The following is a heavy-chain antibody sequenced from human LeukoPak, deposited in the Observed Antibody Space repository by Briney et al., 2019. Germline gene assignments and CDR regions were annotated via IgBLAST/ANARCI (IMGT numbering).Heavy chain of an antibody. Sequence: SETLSLTCSVSGGAIISYYWSWVRQPAGKGPEWIGRIYPTGNTDYNPSLKTRVTMSTDLSKKQFSLRLRSVTAADTAVYYCARLKFYDSTGYSPGYYMDVWGKGTAVTVSS. J-gene: IGHJ6*03. CDR3: ARLKFYDSTGYSPGYYMDV. D-gene: IGHD3-22*01. V-gene: IGHV4-4*07. CDR2: IYPTGNT. CDR1: GGAIISYY.